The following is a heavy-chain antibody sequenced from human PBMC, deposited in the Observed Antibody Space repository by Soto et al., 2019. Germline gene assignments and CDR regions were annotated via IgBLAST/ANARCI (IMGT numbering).Heavy chain of an antibody. V-gene: IGHV1-69*12. Sequence: QVQLVQSGAEVKKPGSSVKVSCKASGGTFSSYAISWVRQAPGQGLEWMGGIIPIFGTANYAQKFQGRVTITAEESTSTAYMELSSLRSEDTAVYYCAREGGSGNFRYYAMDVWGQGTTVTLSS. CDR3: AREGGSGNFRYYAMDV. CDR2: IIPIFGTA. J-gene: IGHJ6*02. CDR1: GGTFSSYA. D-gene: IGHD3-10*01.